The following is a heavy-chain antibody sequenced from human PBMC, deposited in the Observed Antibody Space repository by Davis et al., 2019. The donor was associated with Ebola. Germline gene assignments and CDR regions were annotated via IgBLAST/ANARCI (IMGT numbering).Heavy chain of an antibody. CDR1: GFTFSSYA. CDR2: ISYDGSNK. D-gene: IGHD3-3*01. V-gene: IGHV3-30-3*01. CDR3: ARETLNYDFWSGYILDY. J-gene: IGHJ4*02. Sequence: GESLKISCAASGFTFSSYAMHWVRQAPGKGLEWVAVISYDGSNKYYADSVKGRFTISRDNSKNTLYLQMNSLRAEDTAVYYCARETLNYDFWSGYILDYWGQGTLVTVSS.